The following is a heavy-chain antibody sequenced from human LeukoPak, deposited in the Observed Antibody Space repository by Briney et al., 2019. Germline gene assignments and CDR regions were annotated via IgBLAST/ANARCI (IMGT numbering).Heavy chain of an antibody. CDR3: ARGLPTYYYGSGSYPLDY. Sequence: PGGSLRLSCAASGFTVSSNYMSWVRQAPGKGLEWVSVIYSGGSTYYADSVRGRFTISRDNSKNTLYLQMNSLRAEDTAVYYCARGLPTYYYGSGSYPLDYWGQGTLVTVS. D-gene: IGHD3-10*01. CDR2: IYSGGST. V-gene: IGHV3-66*01. CDR1: GFTVSSNY. J-gene: IGHJ4*02.